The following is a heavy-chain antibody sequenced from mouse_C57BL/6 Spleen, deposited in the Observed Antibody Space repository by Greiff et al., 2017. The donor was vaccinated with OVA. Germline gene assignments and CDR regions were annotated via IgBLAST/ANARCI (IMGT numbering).Heavy chain of an antibody. V-gene: IGHV5-16*01. D-gene: IGHD2-3*01. CDR2: INYDGSST. CDR3: ARVGGYYPFFDY. J-gene: IGHJ2*01. CDR1: GFTFSDYY. Sequence: EVKLVESEGGLVQPGSSMKLSCTASGFTFSDYYMAWVRQVPEKGLEWVANINYDGSSTYYLDSLKSRFIISRDNAKNILYLQMSSLKSEDTATYYCARVGGYYPFFDYWGQGTTLTVSS.